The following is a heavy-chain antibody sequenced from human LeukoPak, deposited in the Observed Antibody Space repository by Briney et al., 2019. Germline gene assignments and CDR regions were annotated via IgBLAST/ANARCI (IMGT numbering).Heavy chain of an antibody. Sequence: SQTLSLTCDVSGDFISSYYGSWIRQPAGKGLEWLGRIYPSGSANYNPSLKSRGTMSVDTSKNQFSLRLSSVTAADTAVYFCARDYNNWYFDLWGRGTLVTVSS. J-gene: IGHJ2*01. V-gene: IGHV4-4*07. D-gene: IGHD5-24*01. CDR2: IYPSGSA. CDR1: GDFISSYY. CDR3: ARDYNNWYFDL.